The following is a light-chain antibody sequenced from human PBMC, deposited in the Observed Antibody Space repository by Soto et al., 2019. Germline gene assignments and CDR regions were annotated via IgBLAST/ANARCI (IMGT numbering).Light chain of an antibody. CDR3: QQYNDWPRT. CDR2: DAS. CDR1: QSVSSK. J-gene: IGKJ1*01. V-gene: IGKV3-15*01. Sequence: ETVMTQSPATLSVSPGERATLSCRASQSVSSKLAWYQQKPGQAPRLLVYDASTRATGVPARFSGSGSGTDFTLTISSXXPXDFAVYHCQQYNDWPRTFGQGTKVDIK.